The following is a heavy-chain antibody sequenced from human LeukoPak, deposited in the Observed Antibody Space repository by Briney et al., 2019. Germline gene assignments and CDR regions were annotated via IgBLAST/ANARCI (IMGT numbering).Heavy chain of an antibody. D-gene: IGHD3-3*01. CDR1: GFTFSIYA. CDR2: ISGSGGST. J-gene: IGHJ6*02. CDR3: ARATIFGVVIHYGMDV. Sequence: GGSLRLSCAASGFTFSIYAMSWVRQAPGKGLEWVSAISGSGGSTYYADSVKGRFTISRDNSKNTLYLQMNSLRAEDTAVYYCARATIFGVVIHYGMDVWGQGTTVTVSS. V-gene: IGHV3-23*01.